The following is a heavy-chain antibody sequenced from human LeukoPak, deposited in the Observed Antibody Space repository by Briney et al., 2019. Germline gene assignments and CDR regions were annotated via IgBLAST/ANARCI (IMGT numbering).Heavy chain of an antibody. Sequence: GGSLRLSCAASGFTFSSYWMSWVRQAPGKGLEWVANIKQDGSEKYYVDSMKGRFTISRDNAKNSLYLQMNSLRAEDTAVYYCARDSFRYGSGSYFDYWGQGTLVTVSS. J-gene: IGHJ4*02. CDR2: IKQDGSEK. D-gene: IGHD3-10*01. V-gene: IGHV3-7*01. CDR3: ARDSFRYGSGSYFDY. CDR1: GFTFSSYW.